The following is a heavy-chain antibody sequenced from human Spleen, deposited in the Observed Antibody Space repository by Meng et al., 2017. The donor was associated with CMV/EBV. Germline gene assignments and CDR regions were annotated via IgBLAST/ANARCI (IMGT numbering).Heavy chain of an antibody. J-gene: IGHJ6*02. CDR2: IYSGGTT. CDR3: TGPVVPAAIDV. V-gene: IGHV3-53*01. D-gene: IGHD2-2*01. CDR1: DFTVRSNY. Sequence: GGSLRLSCAASDFTVRSNYMSWVRQAPGKGLEWVSLIYSGGTTYYADSVKGRFTLSRDNSKNTLYLQMNSLRAEDTAVYYCTGPVVPAAIDVWGQGTTVTVSS.